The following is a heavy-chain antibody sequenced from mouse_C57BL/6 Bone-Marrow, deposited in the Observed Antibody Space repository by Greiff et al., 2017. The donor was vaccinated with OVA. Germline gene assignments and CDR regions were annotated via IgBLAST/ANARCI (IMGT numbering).Heavy chain of an antibody. D-gene: IGHD1-1*01. CDR2: ISYDGSN. CDR3: ARVDYYGSSCFDD. J-gene: IGHJ2*01. V-gene: IGHV3-6*01. CDR1: GYSITSGYY. Sequence: EVQLMESGPGLVKPSQSLSITCSVTGYSITSGYYWNWIRQFPGNKLEWMGYISYDGSNKSNPSPKNRISITLDTSKNQCFLKLNSVTTEDTATYYCARVDYYGSSCFDDWGQGTTLTVSS.